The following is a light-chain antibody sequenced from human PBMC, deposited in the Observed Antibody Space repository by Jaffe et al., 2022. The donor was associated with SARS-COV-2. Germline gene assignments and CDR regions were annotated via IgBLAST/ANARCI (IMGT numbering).Light chain of an antibody. J-gene: IGLJ3*02. CDR3: AAWDDSLNGWV. CDR1: SSTIGSNI. CDR2: SNN. V-gene: IGLV1-44*01. Sequence: QSVLTQPPSASGTPGQRVTISCSGSSSTIGSNIVNWYQQLPGTAPKLLIYSNNQRPSGVPDRFSGSKSGTSASLAISGLQSEDEADYYCAAWDDSLNGWVFGGGTKLTVL.